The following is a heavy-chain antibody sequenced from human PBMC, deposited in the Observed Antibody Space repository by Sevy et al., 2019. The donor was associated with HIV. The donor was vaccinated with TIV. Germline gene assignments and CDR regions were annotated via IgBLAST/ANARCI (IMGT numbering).Heavy chain of an antibody. D-gene: IGHD1-26*01. CDR3: ARVLVGATTTGSGWFDP. J-gene: IGHJ5*02. V-gene: IGHV1-8*01. CDR1: GYTFTSYD. Sequence: GASVKVSCKASGYTFTSYDINWVRQATGQGLEWMGWMNPNSGNTGYAQKFQGRVTMTRNTSISTAYMELSSLRSEDTAVYYCARVLVGATTTGSGWFDPWGQGTLVTVSS. CDR2: MNPNSGNT.